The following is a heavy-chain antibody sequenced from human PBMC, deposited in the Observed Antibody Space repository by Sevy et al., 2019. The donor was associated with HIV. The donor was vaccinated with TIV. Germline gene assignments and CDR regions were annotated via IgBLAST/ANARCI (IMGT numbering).Heavy chain of an antibody. CDR3: AHSINRRYYYDSSGYYPLDY. J-gene: IGHJ4*02. D-gene: IGHD3-22*01. CDR2: IYWNDDK. V-gene: IGHV2-5*01. CDR1: GFSLSTSGVG. Sequence: SGPTLVNPTQTLTLTCTFSGFSLSTSGVGVGWIRQPPGKALEWLAHIYWNDDKRYSPSRKSRLTITKDTSKNQVVLTMTNMDPVDTAAYYCAHSINRRYYYDSSGYYPLDYWGQGTLVTVSS.